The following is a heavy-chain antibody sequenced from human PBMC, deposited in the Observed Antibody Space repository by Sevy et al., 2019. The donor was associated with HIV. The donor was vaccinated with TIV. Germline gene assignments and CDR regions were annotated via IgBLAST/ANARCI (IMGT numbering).Heavy chain of an antibody. Sequence: RGSLRLSCGVSGFALRSYTMNWVRQAPGKGLEWDASISATGGSTYYADSVKGRFTISRDVSKSTLYLQMNSLTAEDTAMFYCAKTLQKLPFHPHYFDYWGQGTLVTVSS. J-gene: IGHJ4*02. CDR1: GFALRSYT. CDR3: AKTLQKLPFHPHYFDY. D-gene: IGHD2-21*02. CDR2: ISATGGST. V-gene: IGHV3-23*01.